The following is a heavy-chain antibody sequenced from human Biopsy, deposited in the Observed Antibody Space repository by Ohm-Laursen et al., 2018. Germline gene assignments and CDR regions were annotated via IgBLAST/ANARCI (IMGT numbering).Heavy chain of an antibody. J-gene: IGHJ3*01. CDR3: ARLYRLDDYWNDDPPDAFDV. D-gene: IGHD3-3*01. CDR2: IFNSGRN. CDR1: GGSISSDY. Sequence: TLSLTCIVSGGSISSDYWSWIRQSKGQGLEWIGYIFNSGRNNYNPFLRGRVTISVDTSNNQFPLKLSSVTAADTAVFFCARLYRLDDYWNDDPPDAFDVWGQGTRVTVSS. V-gene: IGHV4-59*01.